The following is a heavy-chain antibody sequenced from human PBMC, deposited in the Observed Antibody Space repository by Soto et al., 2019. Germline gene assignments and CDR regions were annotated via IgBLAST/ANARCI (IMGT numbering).Heavy chain of an antibody. D-gene: IGHD6-13*01. Sequence: SETLSLTCTVSGGSISNYYWTWIRQPAGKGLEWIGRIYTSGSTNYNPSLKSRVTMSVDTSKNQFSLKLSSVTAAETALYYCARQTTYSSSWYDYWGHGTLVTVSS. J-gene: IGHJ5*01. CDR2: IYTSGST. CDR1: GGSISNYY. CDR3: ARQTTYSSSWYDY. V-gene: IGHV4-4*07.